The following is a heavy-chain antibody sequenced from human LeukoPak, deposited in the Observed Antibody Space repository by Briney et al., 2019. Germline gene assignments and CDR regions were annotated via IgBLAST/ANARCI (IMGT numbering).Heavy chain of an antibody. CDR2: ISAYNGNT. Sequence: GASVKVSCKASGYTFTSYGISWVRQAPGQGLEWMGWISAYNGNTNYAQKLQGRVTMTTDTSTSTAYMELRSLRSDDTAVYYCARDGNYDILTGYYTVRYYYMDVWGKGTTVTISS. V-gene: IGHV1-18*01. J-gene: IGHJ6*03. D-gene: IGHD3-9*01. CDR3: ARDGNYDILTGYYTVRYYYMDV. CDR1: GYTFTSYG.